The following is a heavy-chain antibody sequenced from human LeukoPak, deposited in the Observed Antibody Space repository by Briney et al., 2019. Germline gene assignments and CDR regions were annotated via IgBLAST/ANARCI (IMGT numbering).Heavy chain of an antibody. CDR3: AKVQLGIGVDY. J-gene: IGHJ4*02. V-gene: IGHV3-23*01. Sequence: PLGSPRLSCAASGFSFSSYAVSWVRQAPGRGLEWVSGISDGGSRTYYPDSVKGRFTISRDDSKNTLYLQMNSLRAEDTAVYYCAKVQLGIGVDYWGQGTLAPVSS. D-gene: IGHD7-27*01. CDR2: ISDGGSRT. CDR1: GFSFSSYA.